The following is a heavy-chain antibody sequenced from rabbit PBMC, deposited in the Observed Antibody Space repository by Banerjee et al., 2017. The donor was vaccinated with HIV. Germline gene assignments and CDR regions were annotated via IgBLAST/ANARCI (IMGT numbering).Heavy chain of an antibody. D-gene: IGHD1-1*01. CDR1: GFSFSSNHF. Sequence: QSLEESGGDLVKPGASLTLTCTASGFSFSSNHFIYWVRQAPGKGLEWIARIYNGDGGTYYASWAKGRFTISKTSSTTVTLQMTSLTAADTATYFCAREGDSGVRLWGQGTLVTVS. J-gene: IGHJ4*01. CDR2: IYNGDGGT. V-gene: IGHV1S40*01. CDR3: AREGDSGVRL.